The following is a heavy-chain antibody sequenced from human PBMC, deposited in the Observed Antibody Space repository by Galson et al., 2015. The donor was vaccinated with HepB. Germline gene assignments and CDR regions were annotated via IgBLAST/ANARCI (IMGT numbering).Heavy chain of an antibody. D-gene: IGHD3-10*01. Sequence: SVKVSCKASGYTFTSYGISWVRQAPGQGLEWMGWISAYNGNTNYAQKLQGRVTMTTDTSTSTAYMELRSLRSDDTAVYYCARYYYGSGSYFGNYYYYYYMDVWGKGTTVTVSS. J-gene: IGHJ6*03. CDR2: ISAYNGNT. CDR3: ARYYYGSGSYFGNYYYYYYMDV. V-gene: IGHV1-18*01. CDR1: GYTFTSYG.